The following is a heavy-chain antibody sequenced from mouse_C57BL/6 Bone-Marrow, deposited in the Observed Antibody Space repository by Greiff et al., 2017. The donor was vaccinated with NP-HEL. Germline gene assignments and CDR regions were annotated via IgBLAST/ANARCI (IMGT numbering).Heavy chain of an antibody. CDR2: ISSGGSYT. Sequence: EVKLMESGGDLVKPGGSLKLSCAASGFTFSSYGMSWVRQTPDKRLEWVATISSGGSYTYYPDSVKGRFTISRDNAKNTLYLQMSSLKSEDTAMYYCARQGLVVYFDYWGQGTTLTVSS. V-gene: IGHV5-6*01. CDR1: GFTFSSYG. CDR3: ARQGLVVYFDY. D-gene: IGHD1-1*02. J-gene: IGHJ2*01.